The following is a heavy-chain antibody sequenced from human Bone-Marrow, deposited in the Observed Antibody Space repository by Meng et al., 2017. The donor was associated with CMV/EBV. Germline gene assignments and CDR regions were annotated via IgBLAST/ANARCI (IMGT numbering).Heavy chain of an antibody. CDR1: GFTFSSYS. CDR3: ARGPRADCSSTSCSQKHFDY. Sequence: GALKISCAASGFTFSSYSMNWVRQAPGKGLEWVSYTSSSSSTIYYADSVKGRFTISRDNSKNTLYLQMNSLRAEDTAVYYCARGPRADCSSTSCSQKHFDYWGQGTLVTVSS. D-gene: IGHD2-2*01. CDR2: TSSSSSTI. J-gene: IGHJ4*02. V-gene: IGHV3-48*01.